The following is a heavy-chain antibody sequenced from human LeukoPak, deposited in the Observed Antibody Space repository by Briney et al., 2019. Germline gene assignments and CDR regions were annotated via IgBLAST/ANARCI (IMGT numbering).Heavy chain of an antibody. CDR3: AKSYDSSGYYYGGEYYFDY. CDR1: GFTFSSYA. D-gene: IGHD3-22*01. J-gene: IGHJ4*02. CDR2: LSGSGGST. Sequence: GGSLRLSCAASGFTFSSYAMSWVRQAPGKGLEWVSALSGSGGSTYYADSVKGRFTISRDNSKNTLYLQMNRLRAEDTAVYYCAKSYDSSGYYYGGEYYFDYWGQGTLVTVSS. V-gene: IGHV3-23*01.